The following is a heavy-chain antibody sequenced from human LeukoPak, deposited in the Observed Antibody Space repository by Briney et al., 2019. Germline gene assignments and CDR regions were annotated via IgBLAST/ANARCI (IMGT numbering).Heavy chain of an antibody. CDR1: GGSISSSSYY. D-gene: IGHD6-19*01. CDR3: ASPVAGTDGDFFDY. CDR2: IYYSGST. V-gene: IGHV4-39*01. Sequence: SETLSLTCTVSGGSISSSSYYWGWIRQPSGKGLEWIGSIYYSGSTYYNPSLKSRVTISVDTSKNQFSLKLSSVTAADTAVYYCASPVAGTDGDFFDYWGQGTLVTVSS. J-gene: IGHJ4*02.